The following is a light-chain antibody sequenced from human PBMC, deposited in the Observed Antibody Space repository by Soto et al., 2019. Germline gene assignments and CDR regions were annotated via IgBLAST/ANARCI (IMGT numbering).Light chain of an antibody. CDR3: QQRSNWPLT. J-gene: IGKJ4*01. Sequence: EIVVTQSPATLSLSPGERATLSCRASQSVSSYLAWYQQKPGQAPRLLIYDASNRATVIPARFSGSGSGTDFTLTISSLAPEDFAVYYCQQRSNWPLTFGGGNKVEIK. V-gene: IGKV3-11*01. CDR2: DAS. CDR1: QSVSSY.